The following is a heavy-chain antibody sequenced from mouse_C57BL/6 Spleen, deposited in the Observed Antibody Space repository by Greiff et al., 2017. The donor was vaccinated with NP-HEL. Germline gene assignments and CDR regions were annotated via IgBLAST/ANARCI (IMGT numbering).Heavy chain of an antibody. CDR1: GYTFTSYW. D-gene: IGHD1-1*01. V-gene: IGHV1-53*01. J-gene: IGHJ2*01. CDR3: ARSSTTVVAFDY. CDR2: INPSNGGT. Sequence: QVQLQQPGTELVKPGASVKLSCKASGYTFTSYWMHWVTQRPGQGLEWIGNINPSNGGTNYNENFKSKATLTVDKSSSTAYMQLSSLTSEDAAVYYGARSSTTVVAFDYWGQGTTLTVSS.